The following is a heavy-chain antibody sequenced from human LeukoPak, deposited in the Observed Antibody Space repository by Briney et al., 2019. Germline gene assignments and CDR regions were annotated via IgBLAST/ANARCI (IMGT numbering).Heavy chain of an antibody. CDR3: ARDTYSSGWSYFDY. V-gene: IGHV3-23*01. J-gene: IGHJ4*02. D-gene: IGHD6-19*01. CDR1: GFTFSSYA. CDR2: ISGSGGST. Sequence: PGGSLRLSCAASGFTFSSYAMSWVRQAPGKGLEWVSAISGSGGSTYYADSVKGRFTISRDNAKNSLYLQMNSLRDEDTAVYYCARDTYSSGWSYFDYWGQGTLVTVSS.